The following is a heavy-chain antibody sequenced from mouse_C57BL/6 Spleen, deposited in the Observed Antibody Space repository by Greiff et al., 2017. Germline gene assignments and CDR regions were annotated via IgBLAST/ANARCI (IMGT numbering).Heavy chain of an antibody. CDR1: GFTFSSYG. CDR3: ESQAYDGYYVAWFAY. V-gene: IGHV5-6*01. J-gene: IGHJ3*01. D-gene: IGHD2-3*01. CDR2: ISSGGSYT. Sequence: EVQLVESGGDLVKPGGSLKLSCAASGFTFSSYGMSWVRQTPDKRLEWVATISSGGSYTSYPDSVKGRFTISRDNAKNPLYLQMSSLRSEYTAMYDCESQAYDGYYVAWFAYWGQGTLVTVSA.